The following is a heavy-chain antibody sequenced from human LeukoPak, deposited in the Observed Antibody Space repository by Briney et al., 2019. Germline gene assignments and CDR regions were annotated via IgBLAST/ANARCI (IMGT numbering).Heavy chain of an antibody. CDR2: INHSGST. CDR3: AKAGVGSIAARSDAFDI. Sequence: PSETLSLTCAVYGGSFSGYYWSWIRQPPGKGLEWIGEINHSGSTNYNPSLKSRVTISVDTSKNQFSLKLSSVTAADTAVYYCAKAGVGSIAARSDAFDIWGQGTMVTVSS. J-gene: IGHJ3*02. CDR1: GGSFSGYY. D-gene: IGHD6-6*01. V-gene: IGHV4-34*01.